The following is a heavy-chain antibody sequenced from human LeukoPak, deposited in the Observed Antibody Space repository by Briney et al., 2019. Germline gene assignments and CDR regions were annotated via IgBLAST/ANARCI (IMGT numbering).Heavy chain of an antibody. CDR1: GGSISSYY. CDR3: ARDSGDYDSSGYLMDV. CDR2: IYYSGST. D-gene: IGHD3-22*01. J-gene: IGHJ6*02. V-gene: IGHV4-59*01. Sequence: PSETLSLTCTVSGGSISSYYWSWIRQPPGKGLEWIGYIYYSGSTNYNPSLKSRVTISVDTSKNQFSLKLSSVTAADTAVYYCARDSGDYDSSGYLMDVWGQGTTVTVS.